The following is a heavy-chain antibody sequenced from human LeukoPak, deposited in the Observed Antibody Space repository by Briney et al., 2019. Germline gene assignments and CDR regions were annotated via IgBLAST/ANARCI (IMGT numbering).Heavy chain of an antibody. CDR2: ISSSGSTI. CDR3: ASPGSPWDYYDSSGYYDY. J-gene: IGHJ4*02. D-gene: IGHD3-22*01. V-gene: IGHV3-11*01. Sequence: GGSLRLSCAASGFTFSDYYMSWIRQAPGKGLEWVSYISSSGSTIYYADSVKGRFTISRDNAKNSLYLQMNSLRAEDTAVYYCASPGSPWDYYDSSGYYDYWGQGTLVTVSS. CDR1: GFTFSDYY.